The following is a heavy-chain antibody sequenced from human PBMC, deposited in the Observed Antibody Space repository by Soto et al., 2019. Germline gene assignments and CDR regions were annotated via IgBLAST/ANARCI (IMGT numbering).Heavy chain of an antibody. V-gene: IGHV1-3*01. J-gene: IGHJ4*02. CDR2: INAGNGYT. D-gene: IGHD2-21*02. Sequence: QVQLVQSGAEVRRSGASVKVSCKASGYTFTTLAMHWVRQAPGQRLEWMGYINAGNGYTKYSQNFQGRVTITRDTLASKAYMELSSLRSEDTAVYYCASQYCGDYCSADHWGKGTLDTVSS. CDR1: GYTFTTLA. CDR3: ASQYCGDYCSADH.